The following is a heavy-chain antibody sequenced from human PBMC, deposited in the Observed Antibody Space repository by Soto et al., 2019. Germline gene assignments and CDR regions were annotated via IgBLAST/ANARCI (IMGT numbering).Heavy chain of an antibody. J-gene: IGHJ4*02. V-gene: IGHV4-59*01. CDR2: IYYSGNT. CDR3: ARDLGSLGGFDY. CDR1: GGSIGGYY. D-gene: IGHD3-16*01. Sequence: PSETLSLTCTVSGGSIGGYYWSWIRQPPGKGLEWIAYIYYSGNTNYNPSLKSRVTTSVDTSKNHFSLKMSSVTAADTAVYYCARDLGSLGGFDYWGQGAVVTVSS.